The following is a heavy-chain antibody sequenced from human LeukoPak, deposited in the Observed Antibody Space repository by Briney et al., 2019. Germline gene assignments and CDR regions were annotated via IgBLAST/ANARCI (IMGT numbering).Heavy chain of an antibody. CDR3: ARGDYDFWSGSHYFDY. V-gene: IGHV1-18*01. Sequence: ASVKVSCKASGYTFTSYGISWVRQAPGKGLEWMGWISAYSGNTNYAHNLKGRFTLTTDTSTSTAYMELRSLRSDDTAVYYCARGDYDFWSGSHYFDYWGQGTLVTVSS. J-gene: IGHJ4*02. D-gene: IGHD3-3*01. CDR1: GYTFTSYG. CDR2: ISAYSGNT.